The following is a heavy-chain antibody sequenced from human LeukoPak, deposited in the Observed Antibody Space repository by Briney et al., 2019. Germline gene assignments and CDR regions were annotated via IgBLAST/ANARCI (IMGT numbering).Heavy chain of an antibody. D-gene: IGHD3-22*01. CDR3: ARQTTYYYDSSGYYYAGGYYYFDY. V-gene: IGHV4-34*01. CDR1: GGSFSGYY. CDR2: INHSGST. Sequence: SETLSLTCAVYGGSFSGYYWSWIRQPPGKGLEWIGEINHSGSTTYNPSLTSRVTISVDTSKNQFSLKLSSVTAADTAVYYCARQTTYYYDSSGYYYAGGYYYFDYWGQGTLVTVSS. J-gene: IGHJ4*02.